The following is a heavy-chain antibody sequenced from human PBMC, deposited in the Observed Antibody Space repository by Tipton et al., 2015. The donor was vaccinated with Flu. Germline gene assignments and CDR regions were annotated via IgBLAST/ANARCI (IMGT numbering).Heavy chain of an antibody. D-gene: IGHD3-22*01. V-gene: IGHV3-66*02. CDR1: GFTVSSNY. J-gene: IGHJ3*02. Sequence: SLRLSCAASGFTVSSNYMTWVRQAPGKGLEWVSVIYSGDNTHYADSVKGRFTISRDNSKNTLYLQMNSLRAEDTAVYYCAREPMIVDGGAFDIWGQGTMVTVSS. CDR3: AREPMIVDGGAFDI. CDR2: IYSGDNT.